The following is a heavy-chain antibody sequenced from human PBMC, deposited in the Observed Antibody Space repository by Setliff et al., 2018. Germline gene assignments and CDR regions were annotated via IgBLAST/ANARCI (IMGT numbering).Heavy chain of an antibody. Sequence: SETLSLTCTVSGGPVTRTTTFWGWVRQTPGKGLEWIGSTYDSGSTYYNPSLNSRVTISEDTSKNQFSLKLSSVTAADTAVYYCARFAGSSWVDYWGQGTLVTVSS. V-gene: IGHV4-39*07. D-gene: IGHD6-13*01. CDR3: ARFAGSSWVDY. CDR2: TYDSGST. J-gene: IGHJ4*02. CDR1: GGPVTRTTTF.